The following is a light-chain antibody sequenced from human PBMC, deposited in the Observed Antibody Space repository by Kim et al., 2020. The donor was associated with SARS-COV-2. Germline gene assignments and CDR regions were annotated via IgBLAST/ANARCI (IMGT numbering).Light chain of an antibody. CDR1: QSLVYTNGDTF. V-gene: IGKV2-30*01. J-gene: IGKJ2*01. CDR2: RVS. CDR3: MQDTHWEYT. Sequence: VILTQSPLSLPVALGQPASISCRSSQSLVYTNGDTFLNWFHQRPGQSPRRLIYRVSDRDSGVPDRFNGSGSGTDFTLRISRVEAKDDGNYYCMQDTHWEYTFSQGTKRE.